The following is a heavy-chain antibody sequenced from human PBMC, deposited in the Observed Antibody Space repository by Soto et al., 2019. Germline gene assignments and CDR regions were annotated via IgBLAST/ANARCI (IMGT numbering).Heavy chain of an antibody. Sequence: SLRLSCAASGFTFSSYAMSWVRRAPGQGLEWVSATSGSGGSTYYAASVKGRFTISRDNSKNTLYLQMNSLRAGDTAVYYCAKEVTTTPYNWFYPRGQATLVTASS. J-gene: IGHJ5*02. CDR2: TSGSGGST. D-gene: IGHD4-17*01. V-gene: IGHV3-23*01. CDR1: GFTFSSYA. CDR3: AKEVTTTPYNWFYP.